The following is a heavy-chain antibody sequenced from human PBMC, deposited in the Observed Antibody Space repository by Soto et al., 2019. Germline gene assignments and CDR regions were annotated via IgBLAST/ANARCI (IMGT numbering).Heavy chain of an antibody. V-gene: IGHV1-69*04. CDR2: IIPILGIA. J-gene: IGHJ4*02. Sequence: ASLKVSCKASGGTFSSYTISWVRQAPGQGLEWMGRIIPILGIANYAQKFQGRVTITADKSTSTAYMELSSLRSEDTAVYYCAREECSGGSCFWDWGQGTLVTVSS. CDR1: GGTFSSYT. CDR3: AREECSGGSCFWD. D-gene: IGHD2-15*01.